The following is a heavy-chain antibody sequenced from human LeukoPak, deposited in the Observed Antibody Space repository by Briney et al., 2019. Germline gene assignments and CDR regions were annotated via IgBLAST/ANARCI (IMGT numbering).Heavy chain of an antibody. CDR1: GGSFSGYY. CDR3: ASSPYDTRDA. CDR2: INHSGST. V-gene: IGHV4-34*01. D-gene: IGHD3-22*01. J-gene: IGHJ5*02. Sequence: PSETLSPTCAVYGGSFSGYYWSWIRQPPGKGLEWIGEINHSGSTNYNPSLKSRVTISVDTSKNQFSLKLSSVTAADTAVYYCASSPYDTRDAWGQGTLVTVSS.